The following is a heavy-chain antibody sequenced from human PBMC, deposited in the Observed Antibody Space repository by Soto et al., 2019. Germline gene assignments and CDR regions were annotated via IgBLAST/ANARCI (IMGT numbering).Heavy chain of an antibody. J-gene: IGHJ6*03. D-gene: IGHD2-2*02. CDR1: GFIFSNSW. Sequence: GGSLRLSCEVSGFIFSNSWMHWVRQVPGEGLVWVSRINTDGSRTSYADSVKGRFTISRDNAKNALYLQMKSLRAEDTAIYYCLAAITSTGGNYHDYHMDVWGKGTTVTVSS. V-gene: IGHV3-74*01. CDR3: LAAITSTGGNYHDYHMDV. CDR2: INTDGSRT.